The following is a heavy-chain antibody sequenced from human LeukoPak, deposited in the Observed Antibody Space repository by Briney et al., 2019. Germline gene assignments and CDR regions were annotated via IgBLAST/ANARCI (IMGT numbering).Heavy chain of an antibody. CDR2: IYHSGDT. Sequence: SETLSLTCNVSGGSISSSSYYWGWIRQPPGKGLEWIGSIYHSGDTYYNPSLKSRVTISVDTSKNQFSLKLDSVTAADTAVYYCAKGTSSGWYYFDYWGQGTLVTVSS. J-gene: IGHJ4*02. V-gene: IGHV4-39*07. CDR1: GGSISSSSYY. D-gene: IGHD6-19*01. CDR3: AKGTSSGWYYFDY.